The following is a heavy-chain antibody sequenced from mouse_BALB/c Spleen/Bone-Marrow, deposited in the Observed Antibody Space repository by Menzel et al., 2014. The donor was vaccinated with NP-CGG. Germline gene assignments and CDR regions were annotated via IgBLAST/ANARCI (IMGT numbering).Heavy chain of an antibody. CDR1: GYTFTSYT. V-gene: IGHV1-4*02. CDR3: AREARTXAWFPN. J-gene: IGHJ3*01. Sequence: QVQLQQSGAELARPGASVKMSCKASGYTFTSYTIQWVKRRPGQGLEWVGYIVPSSGYTDYNQKFKDKTTLTADKSSSTAYMQLSSLTSADSAVYYCAREARTXAWFPNWGQGTLVTVSA. CDR2: IVPSSGYT.